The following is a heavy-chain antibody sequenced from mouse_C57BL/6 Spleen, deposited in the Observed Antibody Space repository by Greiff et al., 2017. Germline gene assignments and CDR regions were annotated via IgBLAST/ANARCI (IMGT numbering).Heavy chain of an antibody. CDR2: INPSTGGT. D-gene: IGHD1-1*01. Sequence: VQLKESGPELVKPGASVKISCKASGYSFTGYYMHWVKQSSEKSLEWIGEINPSTGGTSYNQKFKGKATLTVDKSSSTAYMQLKSLTSEDSAVYYCARSPYYGSSYWYFDVWGTGTTVTVSS. CDR3: ARSPYYGSSYWYFDV. CDR1: GYSFTGYY. V-gene: IGHV1-43*01. J-gene: IGHJ1*03.